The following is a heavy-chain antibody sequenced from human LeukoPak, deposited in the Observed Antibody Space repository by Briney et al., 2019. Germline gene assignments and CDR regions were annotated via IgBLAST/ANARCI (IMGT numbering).Heavy chain of an antibody. D-gene: IGHD6-13*01. CDR1: GFTFSSYS. CDR2: ISSSSSYI. V-gene: IGHV3-21*01. Sequence: GGSLRLSCAASGFTFSSYSMNWVRQAPGKGLEWVSSISSSSSYIYYTDSVKGRFTISRDNAKNSLYLQMNSLRAEDTAVYYCARARSSWEPFDYWGQGTLVTVSS. CDR3: ARARSSWEPFDY. J-gene: IGHJ4*02.